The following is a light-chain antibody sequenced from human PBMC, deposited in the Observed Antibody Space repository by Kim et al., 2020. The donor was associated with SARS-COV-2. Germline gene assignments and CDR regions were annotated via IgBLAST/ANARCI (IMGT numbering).Light chain of an antibody. CDR3: QHYKNYPLT. CDR1: QDIGNY. Sequence: SASVGDRVAITCRASQDIGNYLAWFQQKPGKPPKSLIYAASTLQSGVPSKFSGSGSGTDFTLTISSLQPEDFATYYCQHYKNYPLTIGGGTTVEI. CDR2: AAS. V-gene: IGKV1-16*02. J-gene: IGKJ4*01.